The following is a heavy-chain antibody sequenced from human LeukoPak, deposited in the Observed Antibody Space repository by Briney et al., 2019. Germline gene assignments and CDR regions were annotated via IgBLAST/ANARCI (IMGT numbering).Heavy chain of an antibody. J-gene: IGHJ4*02. CDR3: ARSREAWDSSGYHFDY. CDR2: INSRSTYI. V-gene: IGHV3-21*01. Sequence: PGGSLRLSCGASGFTFSNYNMNWVRQAPGEGLEWVSSINSRSTYIFYADSVMGRFTISRDNAKNSLYLQMNSLRAEDTAVYYCARSREAWDSSGYHFDYWGQGTLVTVSS. CDR1: GFTFSNYN. D-gene: IGHD3-22*01.